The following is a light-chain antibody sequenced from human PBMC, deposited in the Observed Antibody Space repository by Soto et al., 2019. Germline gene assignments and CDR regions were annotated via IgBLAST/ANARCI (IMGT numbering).Light chain of an antibody. CDR1: QSVSSY. J-gene: IGKJ4*01. V-gene: IGKV3-11*01. CDR2: DAS. Sequence: EIVLTQSPATLSLSPGERATLSCRASQSVSSYLAWYQQKPCQAPRLLIYDASNRATGIPARFSGSGSGTDFTLTISSLEPEDFAVYYCQHRSSWPPLTFGGGTKVEIK. CDR3: QHRSSWPPLT.